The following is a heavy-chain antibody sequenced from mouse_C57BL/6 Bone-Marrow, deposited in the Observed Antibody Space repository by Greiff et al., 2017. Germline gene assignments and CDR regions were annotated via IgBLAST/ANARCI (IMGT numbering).Heavy chain of an antibody. CDR2: IDPSASYT. J-gene: IGHJ4*01. Sequence: QVQLKQPGAELVMPGASVKLSCKASGYTFTSYWMHWVQPRPGQGLEWIGEIDPSASYTNYNQKFKGKSTLTVDKSSSTAYMQLSSLTSEDSAVYYCARKLKGAMDDGGQGTSVTVSS. CDR1: GYTFTSYW. V-gene: IGHV1-69*01. CDR3: ARKLKGAMDD.